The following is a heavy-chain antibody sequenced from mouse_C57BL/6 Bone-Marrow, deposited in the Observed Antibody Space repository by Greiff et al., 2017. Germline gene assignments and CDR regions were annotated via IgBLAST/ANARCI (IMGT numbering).Heavy chain of an antibody. J-gene: IGHJ1*03. CDR2: IDPSDSYT. Sequence: VQLQQPGAELVMPGASVKLSCKASGYTFTSYWMHWVKQRPGQGLEWIGEIDPSDSYTNYNQKFKGKSTLTVDKSSSTAYMQLSSLTSEESAVYYCARDGDYYGSSEGYFDVWGTGTTVTVSS. CDR3: ARDGDYYGSSEGYFDV. V-gene: IGHV1-69*01. D-gene: IGHD1-1*01. CDR1: GYTFTSYW.